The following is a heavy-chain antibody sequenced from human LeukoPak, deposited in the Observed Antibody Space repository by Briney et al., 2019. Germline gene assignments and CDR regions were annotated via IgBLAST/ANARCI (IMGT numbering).Heavy chain of an antibody. D-gene: IGHD6-19*01. CDR1: GYSFTSYW. V-gene: IGHV5-51*01. Sequence: GESLKISCKGSGYSFTSYWIGWVRQMRGKGLEWMGIIYPGDSDTRSSPSFQAQVTISADKSTSTAYLQWSSLKASDTAMYYCARLREYSSGWYYFDYWGQGTLVTVSS. J-gene: IGHJ4*02. CDR3: ARLREYSSGWYYFDY. CDR2: IYPGDSDT.